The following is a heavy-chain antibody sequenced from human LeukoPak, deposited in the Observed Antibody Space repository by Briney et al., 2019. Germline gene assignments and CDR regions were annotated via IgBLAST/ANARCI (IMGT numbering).Heavy chain of an antibody. J-gene: IGHJ4*02. D-gene: IGHD3-10*01. CDR2: TFRSVTT. Sequence: SETLSLTCTVSGASISSYYWSWIRQPPGKGLEWIGYTFRSVTTKYHPSLQSRVSISLDTSKNQFSLDMTSVTVADTAVYYCTTQSDKTGSFDHWGQGTLVTVSS. CDR1: GASISSYY. V-gene: IGHV4-59*01. CDR3: TTQSDKTGSFDH.